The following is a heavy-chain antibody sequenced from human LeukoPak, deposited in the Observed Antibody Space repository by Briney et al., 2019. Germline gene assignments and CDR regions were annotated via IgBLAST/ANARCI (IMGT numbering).Heavy chain of an antibody. J-gene: IGHJ3*02. Sequence: GGSLRLSCTASGISFSTYAMSWVRQTPGKGLEWVSAISGSGRSPYYADSVKGHFTISRDNSKNTLYLQMNSLRAEDTAVYYCANLYYYDSSGYYFLDAFDIWGQGTMVTVSS. D-gene: IGHD3-22*01. V-gene: IGHV3-23*01. CDR3: ANLYYYDSSGYYFLDAFDI. CDR1: GISFSTYA. CDR2: ISGSGRSP.